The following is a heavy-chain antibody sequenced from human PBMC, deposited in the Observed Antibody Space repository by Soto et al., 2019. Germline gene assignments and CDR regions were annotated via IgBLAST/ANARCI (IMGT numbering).Heavy chain of an antibody. CDR2: IYNSGST. CDR3: ARGPSGDKVDY. D-gene: IGHD1-26*01. Sequence: QVQLQESGPGGVEPSQTLSLTCTVSGGSINNNGYFWSWIRQPPGSGLEWSGHIYNSGSTYSNPSLKSRLTISVDTSKNQFSLKLSSVTAADTAVYYCARGPSGDKVDYWGQGTLVTVSS. V-gene: IGHV4-30-4*01. J-gene: IGHJ4*02. CDR1: GGSINNNGYF.